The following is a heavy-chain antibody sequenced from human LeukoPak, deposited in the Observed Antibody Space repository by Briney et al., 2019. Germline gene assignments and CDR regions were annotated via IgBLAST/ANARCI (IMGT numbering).Heavy chain of an antibody. CDR2: IYYSGST. J-gene: IGHJ5*02. V-gene: IGHV4-39*07. Sequence: SETLSLTCTVSGGSISSRSYYWGWIRQPPGKGLEWIGSIYYSGSTYYNPSLKSRVTISVDTSKNQFSLKLSSVTAADTAVYYCARGEHWNYYDRPYNWFDPWGQGTLVTVSS. CDR1: GGSISSRSYY. CDR3: ARGEHWNYYDRPYNWFDP. D-gene: IGHD3-22*01.